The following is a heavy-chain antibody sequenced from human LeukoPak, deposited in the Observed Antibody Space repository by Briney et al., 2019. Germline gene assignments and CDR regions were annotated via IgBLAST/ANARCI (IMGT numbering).Heavy chain of an antibody. CDR1: GDSISSYY. CDR3: ARDPGGWHYFDY. CDR2: ISYSGST. Sequence: PSETLSLTCTVSGDSISSYYWSWIRQPPGKALEWIAYISYSGSTNYNPSLKSRVTMSVDTPKNQFSLNLSSVTAADTAVYYCARDPGGWHYFDYWGQGTLVTVSS. V-gene: IGHV4-59*01. J-gene: IGHJ4*02. D-gene: IGHD6-19*01.